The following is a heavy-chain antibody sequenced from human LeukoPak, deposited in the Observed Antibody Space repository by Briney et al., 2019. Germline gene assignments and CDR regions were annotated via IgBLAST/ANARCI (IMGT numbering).Heavy chain of an antibody. V-gene: IGHV4-39*07. CDR2: IYYSGST. CDR1: GGSISTSSYY. Sequence: SETLSLTCTVSGGSISTSSYYWDWIRQPPGKGLEWIGSIYYSGSTYYNPSLKSRVTISVDTSKNQFSLKLSSVAAADTAVYYCARDPMIVVATEDTYYMDVWGKGTTVTVSS. J-gene: IGHJ6*03. D-gene: IGHD3-22*01. CDR3: ARDPMIVVATEDTYYMDV.